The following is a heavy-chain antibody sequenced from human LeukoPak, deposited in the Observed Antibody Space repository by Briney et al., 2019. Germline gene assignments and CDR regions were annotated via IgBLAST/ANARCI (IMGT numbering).Heavy chain of an antibody. V-gene: IGHV4-34*01. CDR2: INHSGST. CDR1: GGSYSGYY. D-gene: IGHD1-14*01. CDR3: ATRTTRENWFDP. J-gene: IGHJ5*02. Sequence: SETLSLTCAVYGGSYSGYYWSWFRQPPGKGLEWIGEINHSGSTNYNPSLKSRVTISVDTSKNQFSLKLSSVTAADTAVYYCATRTTRENWFDPWGQGTLVTVSS.